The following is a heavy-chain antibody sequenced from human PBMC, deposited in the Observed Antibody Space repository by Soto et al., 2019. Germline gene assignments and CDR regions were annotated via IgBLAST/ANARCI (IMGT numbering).Heavy chain of an antibody. J-gene: IGHJ6*02. CDR1: GGTFSSYA. Sequence: ASVKVSCKASGGTFSSYAISWVRQVPGQGLEWMGGIIPIFGTANYAQKFQGRVTITADKSTSTAYMELSSLRSEDTAVYYCARAFPYCSGGSCYYYGMDVWGQGTTVTVSS. CDR3: ARAFPYCSGGSCYYYGMDV. V-gene: IGHV1-69*06. CDR2: IIPIFGTA. D-gene: IGHD2-15*01.